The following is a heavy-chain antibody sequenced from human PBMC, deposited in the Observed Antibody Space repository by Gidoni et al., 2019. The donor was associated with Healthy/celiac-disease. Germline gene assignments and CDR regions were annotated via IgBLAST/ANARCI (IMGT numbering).Heavy chain of an antibody. V-gene: IGHV3-30*18. CDR2: ISYYGSNK. CDR3: AKVEDIVVVVAYFDY. D-gene: IGHD2-15*01. CDR1: GFTFSSYG. Sequence: QVQLVESVGGVVQPGRSLRLSCAASGFTFSSYGMHWVRQAPGNGLEWVAVISYYGSNKYYEDSVKGRFTISRDNSKNTLDLQMNSLRAEDTAVYYCAKVEDIVVVVAYFDYWGQGTLVTVSS. J-gene: IGHJ4*02.